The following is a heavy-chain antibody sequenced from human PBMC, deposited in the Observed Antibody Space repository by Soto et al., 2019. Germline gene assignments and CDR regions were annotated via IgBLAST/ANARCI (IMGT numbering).Heavy chain of an antibody. CDR3: APTTLSSGYYFWYYGMDV. Sequence: GGSLRLACGASGFTFRSYSMNWVRQAPGKGLEWVSSISSSSSYIYYADSVKGRFTISRDNAKNSLYLQMNSLRAEDTAVYYCAPTTLSSGYYFWYYGMDVWGQGSTVPVSS. V-gene: IGHV3-21*01. CDR1: GFTFRSYS. J-gene: IGHJ6*02. D-gene: IGHD3-22*01. CDR2: ISSSSSYI.